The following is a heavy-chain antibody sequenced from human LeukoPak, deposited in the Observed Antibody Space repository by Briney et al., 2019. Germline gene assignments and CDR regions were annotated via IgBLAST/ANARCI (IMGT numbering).Heavy chain of an antibody. J-gene: IGHJ4*02. V-gene: IGHV4-34*01. CDR3: ARGKYYYDSSGYLSY. D-gene: IGHD3-22*01. CDR2: INHSGST. CDR1: GGSFSGYY. Sequence: KPSETLSLTCAVYGGSFSGYYWRLIRQPPGKGLEWIGEINHSGSTNYNPSLKSRVTISVDTSKNQFSLKLSSVTAADTAVYYCARGKYYYDSSGYLSYWGQGTLVTVSS.